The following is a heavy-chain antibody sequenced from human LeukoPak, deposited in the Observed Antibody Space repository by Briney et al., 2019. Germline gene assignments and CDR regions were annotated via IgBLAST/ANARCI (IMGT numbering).Heavy chain of an antibody. CDR1: GFIFSDYY. D-gene: IGHD4-17*01. CDR3: ADIPMTTVTNGRVH. V-gene: IGHV3-11*03. J-gene: IGHJ4*02. Sequence: PGGSLRLSCAASGFIFSDYYMAWMRQAPGKGLEWVSYIDGSSSRTKYADSVKGRFTISRDNAKNSLYLQMNSLRADDTAVYFCADIPMTTVTNGRVHWGQGTLVTVSS. CDR2: IDGSSSRT.